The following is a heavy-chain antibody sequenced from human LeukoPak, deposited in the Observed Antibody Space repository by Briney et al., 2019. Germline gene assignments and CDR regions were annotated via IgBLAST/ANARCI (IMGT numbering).Heavy chain of an antibody. D-gene: IGHD3-9*01. CDR3: ARSVSYYDILPGLYYYYYMDV. V-gene: IGHV4-34*01. Sequence: SETLSLTCAVYGGSFSGYYWGWIRQPPGKGLEWIGSIYYSGSTYYNPSLKSRVTISVDTSKNQYSLKLSSVTAADTAVYYCARSVSYYDILPGLYYYYYMDVWGKGTTVTVSS. CDR2: IYYSGST. J-gene: IGHJ6*03. CDR1: GGSFSGYY.